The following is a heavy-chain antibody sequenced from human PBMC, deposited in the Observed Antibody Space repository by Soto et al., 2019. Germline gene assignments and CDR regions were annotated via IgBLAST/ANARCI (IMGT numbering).Heavy chain of an antibody. CDR3: ARDDLFVDNGLDH. D-gene: IGHD1-1*01. J-gene: IGHJ4*02. Sequence: QVQLVESGGGVVRPGTSLRLSCAATGFSFSAHGMHWVRQAPGKGLEWLAVINDGSEEGYADSVRGRFTISRDNARNILYLQMDDLSAGDSALFCCARDDLFVDNGLDHWGQGTLVTVSS. CDR1: GFSFSAHG. V-gene: IGHV3-33*01. CDR2: INDGSEE.